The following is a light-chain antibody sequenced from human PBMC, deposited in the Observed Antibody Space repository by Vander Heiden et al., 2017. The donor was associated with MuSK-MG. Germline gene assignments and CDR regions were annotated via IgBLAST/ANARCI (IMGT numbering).Light chain of an antibody. Sequence: DIQLTQSPSFLPASVGDRVTLTCRASQAIGSHVAWYQQKPVKAPKHLIYSASTLQSGVPARLSGSGSVTECTLTISRLQPEDFATEYFQQLSRVPLTCGGGTKVEIK. CDR1: QAIGSH. J-gene: IGKJ4*01. V-gene: IGKV1-9*01. CDR3: QQLSRVPLT. CDR2: SAS.